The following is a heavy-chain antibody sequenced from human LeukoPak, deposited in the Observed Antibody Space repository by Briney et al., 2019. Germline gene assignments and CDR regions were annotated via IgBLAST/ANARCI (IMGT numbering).Heavy chain of an antibody. CDR3: ARVGRQGIAVAGPDY. Sequence: SVKVSCKASGGTFSSYAISWVRQAPGQGLEWMGGIIPIFGTANYAQKFQGRVTITADKSTSTAYMELSSLRSEDTAVYYCARVGRQGIAVAGPDYWGQGTLVTVSS. CDR2: IIPIFGTA. J-gene: IGHJ4*02. CDR1: GGTFSSYA. D-gene: IGHD6-19*01. V-gene: IGHV1-69*06.